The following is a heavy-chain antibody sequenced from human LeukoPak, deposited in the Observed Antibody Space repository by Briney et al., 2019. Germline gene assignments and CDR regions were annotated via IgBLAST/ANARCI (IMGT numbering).Heavy chain of an antibody. CDR2: IIPILGIA. Sequence: GASVKVSCKASGGTFSSYTISWMRQAPGQGLEWMGRIIPILGIANYAQKFQGRVTITADKSTGTAYMELSSLRSEDTAVCYCAPVSGSYFIYYFDYWGQGTLVTVSS. J-gene: IGHJ4*02. CDR3: APVSGSYFIYYFDY. CDR1: GGTFSSYT. V-gene: IGHV1-69*02. D-gene: IGHD1-26*01.